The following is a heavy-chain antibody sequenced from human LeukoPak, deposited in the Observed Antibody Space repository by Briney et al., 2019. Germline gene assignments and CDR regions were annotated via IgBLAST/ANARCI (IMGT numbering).Heavy chain of an antibody. V-gene: IGHV6-1*01. CDR3: ARGDIPLDY. D-gene: IGHD2-21*01. CDR2: TYFKSKWYN. Sequence: SQTLSLTCAISGDRVSSNSAAWNWIRQSPSRGLEWLGRTYFKSKWYNNYAISVKSRITISPDTSKNQFSLQLNSVTPEDTAVYYCARGDIPLDYWGQGTLVTVSS. J-gene: IGHJ4*02. CDR1: GDRVSSNSAA.